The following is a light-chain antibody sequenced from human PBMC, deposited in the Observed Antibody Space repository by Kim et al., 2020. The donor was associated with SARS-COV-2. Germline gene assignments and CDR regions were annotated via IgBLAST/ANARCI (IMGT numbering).Light chain of an antibody. V-gene: IGLV3-1*01. Sequence: SYELTQPPSVSVSPGQTASITCSGDKLGDKYACWYQQKPGQSPVLVIYQDSKRPSGIPERFSGSNSGNTATLPISGTQAMDEADYYCQAWDSSTGVFGVG. J-gene: IGLJ2*01. CDR1: KLGDKY. CDR3: QAWDSSTGV. CDR2: QDS.